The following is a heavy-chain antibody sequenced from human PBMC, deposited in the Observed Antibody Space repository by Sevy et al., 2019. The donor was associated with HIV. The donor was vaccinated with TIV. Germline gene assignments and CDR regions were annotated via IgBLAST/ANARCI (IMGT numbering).Heavy chain of an antibody. D-gene: IGHD6-13*01. CDR2: ISSSSSYI. V-gene: IGHV3-21*01. CDR1: GFTFSSYS. Sequence: GGSLRLSCAASGFTFSSYSMNWVRQAPGKGLEWVSSISSSSSYIYYAHSVKGRFTISRDNAKNSLYLQMNSLRAEDTAVYYCARPEYSSSWYAYMDVWGKGTTVTVSS. CDR3: ARPEYSSSWYAYMDV. J-gene: IGHJ6*03.